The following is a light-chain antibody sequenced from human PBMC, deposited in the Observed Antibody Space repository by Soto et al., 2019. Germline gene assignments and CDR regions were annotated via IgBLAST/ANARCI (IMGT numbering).Light chain of an antibody. CDR3: QHYNNWPRT. J-gene: IGKJ1*01. V-gene: IGKV3-15*01. CDR1: QSVSSN. Sequence: EIVMTQSPATLPVSPGERATLSCRASQSVSSNLAWYQQKPGQAPRLLIYGASTRATGIPARFSGSGSGTEFTLTISSLQSEYFAVYYCQHYNNWPRTFGQGTTVEI. CDR2: GAS.